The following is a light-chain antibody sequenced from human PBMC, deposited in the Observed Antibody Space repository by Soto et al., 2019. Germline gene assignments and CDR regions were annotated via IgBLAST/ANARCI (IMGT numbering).Light chain of an antibody. CDR2: DVS. CDR3: SSYTSSSTLEV. CDR1: SSDVGGHNY. J-gene: IGLJ1*01. V-gene: IGLV2-14*03. Sequence: QSALTQPASVAGSPGQSITISCTGTSSDVGGHNYVSWYQQHPGKAPKLMIYDVSNRPSGVSNRFSGSKSGNTASLTISELQAEDEGDYYCSSYTSSSTLEVFGTGTKVTVL.